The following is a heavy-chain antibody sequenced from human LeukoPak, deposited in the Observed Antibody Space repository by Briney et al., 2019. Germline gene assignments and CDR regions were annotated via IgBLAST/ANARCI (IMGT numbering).Heavy chain of an antibody. D-gene: IGHD3-10*01. CDR1: GFTFSTYG. CDR3: AKDGPLLWFGPTDA. CDR2: VSSTGSGT. J-gene: IGHJ5*02. Sequence: GGSLRLSCVASGFTFSTYGLSWVRQAPGKGLEWVAAVSSTGSGTYYPDSLKGRFIISRDNSQNTVFLQMNSLRPEDTAFYFCAKDGPLLWFGPTDAWGQGILVTVSS. V-gene: IGHV3-23*01.